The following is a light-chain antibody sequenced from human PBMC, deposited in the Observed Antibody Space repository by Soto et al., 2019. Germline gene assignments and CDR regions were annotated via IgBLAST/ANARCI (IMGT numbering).Light chain of an antibody. CDR2: TAS. J-gene: IGKJ1*01. V-gene: IGKV1-39*01. Sequence: DIRITHSPSSFSASLCDTVPITCRASQGISDYLSWFQHKPGEAPKLLIYTASSLQSGVPSRFSGGGSGTDYTLTISSLQPEDFATYYCQQSYSTPRTFGQGTKVDIK. CDR3: QQSYSTPRT. CDR1: QGISDY.